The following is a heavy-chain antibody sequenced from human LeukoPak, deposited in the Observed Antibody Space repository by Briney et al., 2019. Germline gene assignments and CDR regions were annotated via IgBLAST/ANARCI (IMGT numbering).Heavy chain of an antibody. J-gene: IGHJ4*02. D-gene: IGHD6-13*01. V-gene: IGHV4-39*01. Sequence: SETLSLTCTVSGGSISSSSSYWGWIRQPPGKGLECIGSIYYSGSTYYNPSLKSRVTISVNTSKNQFSLKLSSVTVADTAVYYCARQVEYSSSWFDYWGQGTLVTVSS. CDR1: GGSISSSSSY. CDR2: IYYSGST. CDR3: ARQVEYSSSWFDY.